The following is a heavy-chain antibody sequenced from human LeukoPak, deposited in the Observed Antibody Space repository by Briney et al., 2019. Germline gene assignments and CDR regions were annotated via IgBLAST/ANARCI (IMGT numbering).Heavy chain of an antibody. J-gene: IGHJ4*02. V-gene: IGHV4-59*01. D-gene: IGHD3-16*01. CDR3: ARLYRGEITFGDYYFDY. CDR1: GGSISSYY. Sequence: SETLSLTCTVSGGSISSYYWSWIRQPPGKGLEWIGYIYYSGSTNYNPSLKSRVTISVDTSKNQFSLKLSSVTAADTAVYYCARLYRGEITFGDYYFDYWGQGTLVTVSS. CDR2: IYYSGST.